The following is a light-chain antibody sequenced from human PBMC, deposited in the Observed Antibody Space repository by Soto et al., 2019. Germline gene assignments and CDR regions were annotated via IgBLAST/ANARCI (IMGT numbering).Light chain of an antibody. V-gene: IGKV1-8*01. CDR3: QQYYSYPLT. CDR2: ATS. J-gene: IGKJ4*01. CDR1: QGISSH. Sequence: AIRMTQSPSSFSASTGDTVTITCRASQGISSHLAWYQQKPGTAPKLLIYATSTLQSGVPSRFSGSASGADFTLTIDCLQSEDFATYYCQQYYSYPLTFGVGTKVEI.